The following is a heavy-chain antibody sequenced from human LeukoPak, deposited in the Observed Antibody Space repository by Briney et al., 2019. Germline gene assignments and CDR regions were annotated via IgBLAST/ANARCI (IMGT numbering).Heavy chain of an antibody. V-gene: IGHV1-46*01. D-gene: IGHD2-15*01. CDR2: INPSGGST. Sequence: ASVKVSCKASGYTFINYYMHWVRQAPGQGLEWMGIINPSGGSTNYAQKFQGRVTMTTDTPTSTVYMELSSLRSEDTAVYYCARQPVYCSGGRCYSYLYYYGMDVWGQGTTVTVSS. CDR1: GYTFINYY. J-gene: IGHJ6*02. CDR3: ARQPVYCSGGRCYSYLYYYGMDV.